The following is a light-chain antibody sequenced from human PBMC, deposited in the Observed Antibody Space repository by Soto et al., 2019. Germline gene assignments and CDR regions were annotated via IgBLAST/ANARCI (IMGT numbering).Light chain of an antibody. CDR1: SSNIGAGYE. CDR3: HSYYSSLSGYL. Sequence: QSVLTQPPSVSEAPGQRVTISCTGSSSNIGAGYEAHWYQQVPGTAPKHLIYENNNRHSGDPDRFSGSKSRTTASLAITWLQAEDDADYYCHSYYSSLSGYLFGTGTKLTVL. V-gene: IGLV1-40*01. CDR2: ENN. J-gene: IGLJ1*01.